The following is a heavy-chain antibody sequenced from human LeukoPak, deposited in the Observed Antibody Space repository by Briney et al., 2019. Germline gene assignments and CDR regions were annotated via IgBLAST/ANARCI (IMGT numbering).Heavy chain of an antibody. CDR3: AREGATGAFDT. CDR1: GYTFTGYY. V-gene: IGHV1-18*04. CDR2: ISAYNGNT. D-gene: IGHD1-26*01. J-gene: IGHJ3*02. Sequence: SVKVSCKASGYTFTGYYMHWVRQAPGQGLEWMGWISAYNGNTNYAQKLQGRVTTTTDTSTSTAYMELRSLRSDDTAVYYCAREGATGAFDTWGQGTMVTVSS.